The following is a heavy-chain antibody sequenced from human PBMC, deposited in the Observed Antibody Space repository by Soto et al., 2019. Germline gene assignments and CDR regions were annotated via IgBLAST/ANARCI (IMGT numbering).Heavy chain of an antibody. V-gene: IGHV3-7*01. Sequence: EVQLVESGGGLVQPGGSLRLSCAASGFTFSSYWMSWVRQAPGKGLEWVANIKQDGSEKYYVDSVKGRFTISRDNAKNSLYLQMNSLRAEDTAVYYCARDDIVVVTGTGTLDYWGQGTLVTVSS. D-gene: IGHD2-21*02. J-gene: IGHJ4*02. CDR3: ARDDIVVVTGTGTLDY. CDR2: IKQDGSEK. CDR1: GFTFSSYW.